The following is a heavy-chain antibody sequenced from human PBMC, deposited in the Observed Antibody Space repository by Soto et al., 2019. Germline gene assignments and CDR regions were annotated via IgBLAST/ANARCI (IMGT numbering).Heavy chain of an antibody. CDR2: IIPAFGTA. J-gene: IGHJ4*02. CDR1: GGTFNSYL. CDR3: ARGLDQPPVGLYFDT. D-gene: IGHD2-2*01. V-gene: IGHV1-69*06. Sequence: SVKVSCKTSGGTFNSYLIDWVRQAPGQGLEWMGGIIPAFGTAKYAQKFQGRVTITADKSTTTAYMELRTLTSEDTAVYYCARGLDQPPVGLYFDTWGQGTLVTV.